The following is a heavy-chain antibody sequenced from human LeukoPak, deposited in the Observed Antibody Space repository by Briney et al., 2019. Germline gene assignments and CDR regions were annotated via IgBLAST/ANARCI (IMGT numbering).Heavy chain of an antibody. D-gene: IGHD5-24*01. Sequence: GGSLRLSCAASGFTFSSSWMSWVRQAPGKGLEWVANINEDGSAKYYVDSVKGRFTISRDSAKRSLDLQVNSLRAEDTAVYYCTRSRRDGNDYWGQGTLVTVSS. CDR1: GFTFSSSW. J-gene: IGHJ4*02. CDR3: TRSRRDGNDY. CDR2: INEDGSAK. V-gene: IGHV3-7*01.